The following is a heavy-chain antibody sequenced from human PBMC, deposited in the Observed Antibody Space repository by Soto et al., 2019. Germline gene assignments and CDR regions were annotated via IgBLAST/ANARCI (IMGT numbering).Heavy chain of an antibody. V-gene: IGHV3-30-3*01. CDR3: ARDVEWLFSSIDS. J-gene: IGHJ4*02. Sequence: GGSLRLSCAASGFTFSNYAMHWVRQAPGKGLEWVAVISSDESNKYYIDSVKGRFTISRENSRNTLYLQMNSLRSDDTAVYYCARDVEWLFSSIDSGGQGALVTVSS. CDR2: ISSDESNK. CDR1: GFTFSNYA. D-gene: IGHD6-19*01.